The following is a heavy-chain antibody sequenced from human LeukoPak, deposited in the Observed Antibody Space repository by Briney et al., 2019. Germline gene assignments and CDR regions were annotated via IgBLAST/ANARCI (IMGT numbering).Heavy chain of an antibody. D-gene: IGHD6-13*01. J-gene: IGHJ4*02. V-gene: IGHV4-39*07. CDR2: IYYSGST. CDR1: GGSISSRRYY. Sequence: SETQSLTGTVSGGSISSRRYYWGWIRQPPGKGLEWIGGIYYSGSTYYNPSLKSRVTISVETSKNQFSLKLSSVTAADKGVYYCARDLAATTDTLPFDYWGQGTLVTVSS. CDR3: ARDLAATTDTLPFDY.